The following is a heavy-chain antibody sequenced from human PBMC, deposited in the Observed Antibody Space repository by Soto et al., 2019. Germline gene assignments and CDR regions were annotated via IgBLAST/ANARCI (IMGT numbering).Heavy chain of an antibody. Sequence: SETLSLTCTVSGGSISSYYWSWIRQPPGKGLEWIGYIYYSGSTNYNPSLKSRVTISVDTSKNQFSLKLSSVTAADTAVYYCARGDYSTYPDVWGKGTTVTVSS. D-gene: IGHD4-4*01. V-gene: IGHV4-59*01. CDR3: ARGDYSTYPDV. CDR2: IYYSGST. CDR1: GGSISSYY. J-gene: IGHJ6*04.